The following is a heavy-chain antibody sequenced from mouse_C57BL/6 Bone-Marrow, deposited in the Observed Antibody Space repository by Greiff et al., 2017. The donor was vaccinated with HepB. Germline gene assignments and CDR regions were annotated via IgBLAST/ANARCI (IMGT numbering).Heavy chain of an antibody. CDR1: GFTFSDYG. CDR2: ISSGSSTI. CDR3: ARCIYYDYDGFAY. V-gene: IGHV5-17*01. Sequence: EVKLMESGGGLVKPGGSLKLSCAASGFTFSDYGMHWVRQAPEKGLEWVAYISSGSSTIYYADTVKGRFTISRDNAKNTLFLQMTSLRSEDTAMYYCARCIYYDYDGFAYWGQGTLVTVSA. D-gene: IGHD2-4*01. J-gene: IGHJ3*01.